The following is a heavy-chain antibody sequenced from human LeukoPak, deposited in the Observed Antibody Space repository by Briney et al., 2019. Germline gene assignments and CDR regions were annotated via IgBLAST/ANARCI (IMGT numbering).Heavy chain of an antibody. D-gene: IGHD6-13*01. CDR1: GFTFSSYS. J-gene: IGHJ3*02. Sequence: GGSLRLSCAASGFTFSSYSMTWARQAPGKGLEWVSSISSSSSYIYYADSVKGRFTISRDNAKNSLYLQMNSLRAEGTAVYYCARDLAAAGTSDAFDIWGQGTMVTVSS. CDR2: ISSSSSYI. CDR3: ARDLAAAGTSDAFDI. V-gene: IGHV3-21*01.